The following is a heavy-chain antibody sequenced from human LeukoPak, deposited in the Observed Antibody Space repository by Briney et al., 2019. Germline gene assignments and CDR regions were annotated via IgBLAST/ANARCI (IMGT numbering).Heavy chain of an antibody. Sequence: PGGSLRLSCAASGFTFSSYSMNWVRQAPGKGLEWVSSISSSSSYIYYADSVKCRFTISRDNAKNSLYLQMNSLRAEDTAVYYCARGRAGIADYWGQGTLVTVSS. V-gene: IGHV3-21*01. J-gene: IGHJ4*02. D-gene: IGHD6-13*01. CDR3: ARGRAGIADY. CDR1: GFTFSSYS. CDR2: ISSSSSYI.